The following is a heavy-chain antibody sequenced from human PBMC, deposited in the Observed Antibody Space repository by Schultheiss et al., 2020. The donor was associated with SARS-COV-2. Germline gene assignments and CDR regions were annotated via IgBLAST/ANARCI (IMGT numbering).Heavy chain of an antibody. CDR2: IYYSGST. Sequence: SETLSLTCTVSGGSISSSSYYWGWIRQPPGKGLEWIGSIYYSGSTYYNPSLKSRVTISVDTSKNQFSLKLSSVTAADTAVYYCARDVLGYCSGGSCYPYGMDVWGQGTTVTVSS. CDR1: GGSISSSSYY. CDR3: ARDVLGYCSGGSCYPYGMDV. J-gene: IGHJ6*02. V-gene: IGHV4-39*07. D-gene: IGHD2-15*01.